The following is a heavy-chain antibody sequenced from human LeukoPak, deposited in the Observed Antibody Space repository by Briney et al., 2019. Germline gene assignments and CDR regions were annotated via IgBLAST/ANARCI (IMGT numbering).Heavy chain of an antibody. Sequence: GESLKISCKGSGYSFTSYWIGWVRQMPGKGLEWMGIIYPGDSDTRYSPSFQGQVTISADKSISTAYLQWSSLKASDTAMYYCASGFGETHYYYYYGMDVWGQGTTVTVSS. CDR3: ASGFGETHYYYYYGMDV. D-gene: IGHD3-10*01. CDR1: GYSFTSYW. J-gene: IGHJ6*02. CDR2: IYPGDSDT. V-gene: IGHV5-51*01.